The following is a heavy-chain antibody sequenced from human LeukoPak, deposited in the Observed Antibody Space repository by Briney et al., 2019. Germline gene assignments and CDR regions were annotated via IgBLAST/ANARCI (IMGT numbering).Heavy chain of an antibody. CDR3: ARSRGYPLRFDY. D-gene: IGHD5-12*01. Sequence: PGGSLRLSCAASGFTFSSYGMNWVRQAPGKGLEWVSSISSSSSYIYYADSVKGRFTISRDNAKNSLYLQMNSLRAEDTAVYYCARSRGYPLRFDYWGQGTLVTVSS. J-gene: IGHJ4*02. V-gene: IGHV3-21*01. CDR1: GFTFSSYG. CDR2: ISSSSSYI.